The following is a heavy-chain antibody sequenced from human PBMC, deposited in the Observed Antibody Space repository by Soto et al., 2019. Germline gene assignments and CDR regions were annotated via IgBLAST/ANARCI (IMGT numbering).Heavy chain of an antibody. CDR2: ISSSSSTI. D-gene: IGHD4-17*01. CDR1: GFTFSSYS. V-gene: IGHV3-48*02. Sequence: HPGGSLRLSCAASGFTFSSYSMNWVRQAPGKGLEWVSYISSSSSTIYYADSVKGRFTISRDNAKNSLYLQMNSLRDEDTAVYYCARDLDGGVLGPDYGGNSDPSDSFDYWGQGTLVTVSS. CDR3: ARDLDGGVLGPDYGGNSDPSDSFDY. J-gene: IGHJ4*02.